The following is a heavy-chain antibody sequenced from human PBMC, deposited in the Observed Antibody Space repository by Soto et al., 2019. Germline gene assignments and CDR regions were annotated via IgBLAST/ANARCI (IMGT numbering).Heavy chain of an antibody. CDR2: SNPDSGGT. CDR3: ATSPYSYGSGYLRDYGMDV. Sequence: ASVKVSGKGSGSTCTGYYMHWVRQAPGQGLEGRGWSNPDSGGTNYAQKLQSSVTITRDPSISTAYMELSRLRSEDTAVYYCATSPYSYGSGYLRDYGMDVWGQGTTVTVSS. D-gene: IGHD3-10*01. J-gene: IGHJ6*02. V-gene: IGHV1-2*02. CDR1: GSTCTGYY.